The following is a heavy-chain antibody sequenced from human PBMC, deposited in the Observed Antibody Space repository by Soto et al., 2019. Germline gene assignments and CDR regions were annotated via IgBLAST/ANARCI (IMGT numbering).Heavy chain of an antibody. CDR1: GFTFSSYG. CDR3: ARVTTLGYWSGGSCYPPGKDYYGMDV. V-gene: IGHV3-33*01. D-gene: IGHD2-15*01. Sequence: PGGSLRLSCAASGFTFSSYGMHWVRQAPGKGLEWVAVIWYDGSNKYYADSVKGRFTISRDNSKNTLYLQVNSLRAEDTAVYYCARVTTLGYWSGGSCYPPGKDYYGMDVWGQGTTVTVSS. J-gene: IGHJ6*02. CDR2: IWYDGSNK.